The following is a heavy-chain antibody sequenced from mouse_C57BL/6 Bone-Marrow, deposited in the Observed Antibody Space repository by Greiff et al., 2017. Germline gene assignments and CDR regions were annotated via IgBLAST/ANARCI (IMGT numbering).Heavy chain of an antibody. CDR1: GYTFTDYY. J-gene: IGHJ2*01. D-gene: IGHD1-1*01. CDR3: DGSSPYYFDY. Sequence: EVQLQQSGPELVKPGASVKISCKASGYTFTDYYMNWVKQSHGKSLEWIGDINPNNGGTSYNQKFKGKATLTVDKSSSTAYMELRSLTSEDSAVYYCDGSSPYYFDYWGQGTTLTVSS. V-gene: IGHV1-26*01. CDR2: INPNNGGT.